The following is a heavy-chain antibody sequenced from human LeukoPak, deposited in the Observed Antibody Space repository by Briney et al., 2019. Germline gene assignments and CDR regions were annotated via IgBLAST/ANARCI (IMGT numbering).Heavy chain of an antibody. Sequence: PSETLSLTCTVSGGSISSYYWSWIRQPPGKELEWIGYIYYSGSTNYNPSLKSRVTISVDTSKNQFSLKLSSVTAADTAVYYCARQDYGSGSYFLDYWGQGTLVTVSS. V-gene: IGHV4-59*08. J-gene: IGHJ4*02. CDR2: IYYSGST. CDR1: GGSISSYY. CDR3: ARQDYGSGSYFLDY. D-gene: IGHD3-10*01.